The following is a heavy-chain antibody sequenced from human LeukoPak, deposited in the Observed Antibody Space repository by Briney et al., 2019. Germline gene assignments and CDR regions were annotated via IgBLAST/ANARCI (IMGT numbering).Heavy chain of an antibody. V-gene: IGHV4-30-4*08. J-gene: IGHJ5*02. CDR1: GGSISSGDYY. CDR2: IYYSGST. D-gene: IGHD4-11*01. CDR3: ARMHSNYVLVWFDP. Sequence: PSETLSPTCTVSGGSISSGDYYWSWIRQPPGKGLEWIGYIYYSGSTYYNPSIKSRVTISVDTSKNQFSLKLSSVTAADPAVYYCARMHSNYVLVWFDPWGQGTLVTVSS.